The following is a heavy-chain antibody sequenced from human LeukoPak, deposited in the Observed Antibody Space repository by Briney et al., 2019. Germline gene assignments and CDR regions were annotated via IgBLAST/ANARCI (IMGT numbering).Heavy chain of an antibody. CDR1: GGSISSGGYY. V-gene: IGHV4-61*02. CDR2: IYTSGST. D-gene: IGHD2-21*02. J-gene: IGHJ5*02. Sequence: SETLSLTCTVSGGSISSGGYYWSWIRQPAGKGLEWIGRIYTSGSTNYNPSLKSRVTLSVDTSKNQFSLKLSSVTAADTAVYYCASEAYCGGDCYSWFDPWGQGTLVTVSS. CDR3: ASEAYCGGDCYSWFDP.